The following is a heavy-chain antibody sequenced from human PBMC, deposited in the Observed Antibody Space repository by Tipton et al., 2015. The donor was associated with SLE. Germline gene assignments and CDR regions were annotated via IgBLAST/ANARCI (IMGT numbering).Heavy chain of an antibody. J-gene: IGHJ4*02. V-gene: IGHV4-38-2*01. Sequence: GLVKPSETLSLTCAVSGYSISSGFSWGWIRQPTGKGLEWIGQMVSSGTTNYNPSLKSRVTVSVDTSKSQFSLKLTSVTAADTAVYYCARRRGASGLFDSWGQGILVTVSS. CDR1: GYSISSGFS. CDR2: MVSSGTT. CDR3: ARRRGASGLFDS.